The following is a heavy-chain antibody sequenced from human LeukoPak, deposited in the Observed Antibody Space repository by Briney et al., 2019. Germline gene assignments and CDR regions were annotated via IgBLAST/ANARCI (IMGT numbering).Heavy chain of an antibody. V-gene: IGHV3-23*01. Sequence: GGSLRLSCAASGFTFSNYAMNWVRQAPGKGLEWVSGISGGGGRTTYADSVKGRFSTSRDNSKNTVYLQMNRLRSEDTAVYYCPKRSGVTFGPYYLVSWGQEARLTLTS. CDR1: GFTFSNYA. J-gene: IGHJ4*02. D-gene: IGHD3-16*01. CDR3: PKRSGVTFGPYYLVS. CDR2: ISGGGGRT.